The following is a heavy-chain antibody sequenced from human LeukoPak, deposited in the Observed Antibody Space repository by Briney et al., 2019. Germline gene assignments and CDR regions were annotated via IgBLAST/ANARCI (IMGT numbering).Heavy chain of an antibody. Sequence: GASVKVSCKASGYTFTRYGVSWVRQAPGQGLEWMGWISAYNGDTNYAQKFQGRVTMTTDTSTTTAYMELRSLRSDDTAVYYCARDQGYYDSAGFDYWGQGTLVTVSS. D-gene: IGHD3-22*01. CDR1: GYTFTRYG. J-gene: IGHJ4*02. CDR2: ISAYNGDT. CDR3: ARDQGYYDSAGFDY. V-gene: IGHV1-18*01.